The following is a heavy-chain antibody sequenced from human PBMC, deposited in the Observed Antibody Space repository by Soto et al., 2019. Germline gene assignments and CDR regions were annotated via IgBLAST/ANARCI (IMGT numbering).Heavy chain of an antibody. CDR2: IYSGGST. D-gene: IGHD3-16*01. Sequence: GGSLRLSCAASGFTVSSNYMSWVRQAPGKGLEWVSVIYSGGSTYYADSVKGRFTISRDNSKNTLYLQMNSLRAEDTAVYYCARAWGGFVPAPPSDWGQGTLVTVSS. J-gene: IGHJ4*02. V-gene: IGHV3-66*01. CDR3: ARAWGGFVPAPPSD. CDR1: GFTVSSNY.